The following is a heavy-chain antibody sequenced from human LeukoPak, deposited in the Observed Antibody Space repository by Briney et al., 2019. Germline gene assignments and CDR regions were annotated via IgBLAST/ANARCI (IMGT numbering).Heavy chain of an antibody. J-gene: IGHJ4*02. CDR1: GYTFTSYY. V-gene: IGHV1-46*01. CDR3: AIGGTFGVVITTFDY. Sequence: ASVKVSCKASGYTFTSYYMHWVRQAPGQGLEWMGIINPSGGSTSYAQKFQGRVTMTRDTSTSTVYMELSSLRSEDTAVYYCAIGGTFGVVITTFDYWGQGTLVTVSS. D-gene: IGHD3-3*01. CDR2: INPSGGST.